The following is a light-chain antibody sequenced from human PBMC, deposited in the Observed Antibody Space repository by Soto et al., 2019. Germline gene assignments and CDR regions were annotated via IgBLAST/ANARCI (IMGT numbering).Light chain of an antibody. Sequence: EIVFTQSPVTLSLYPLEVGTLSCRASQTVISNSLAWYQQKPGQPPRLLIHGASTRAPGIPERFSGSRSGTDFTLTISRLEPEDFAVYYCQLYGGSPKTFGQGTKVDI. CDR2: GAS. V-gene: IGKV3-20*01. CDR1: QTVISNS. CDR3: QLYGGSPKT. J-gene: IGKJ1*01.